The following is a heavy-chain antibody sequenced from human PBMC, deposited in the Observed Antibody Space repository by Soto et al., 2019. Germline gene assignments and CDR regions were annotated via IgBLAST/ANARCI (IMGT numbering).Heavy chain of an antibody. CDR2: INHSGST. Sequence: SETLSLTCAVYGGSFSGYYWSWIRQPPGKGLEWIGEINHSGSTNYNPSLKSRVTISADTSKNQFSLKLGSVTAADTAVYYCARVVVGRAGDYWGQGTLVTVSS. J-gene: IGHJ4*02. V-gene: IGHV4-34*01. D-gene: IGHD2-15*01. CDR1: GGSFSGYY. CDR3: ARVVVGRAGDY.